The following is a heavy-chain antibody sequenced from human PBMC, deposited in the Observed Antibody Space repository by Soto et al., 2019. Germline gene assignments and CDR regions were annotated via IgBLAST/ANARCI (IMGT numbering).Heavy chain of an antibody. D-gene: IGHD6-6*01. Sequence: GSLRLSCAGSGFTLSDHYIDWVRQAPGKGLEWVGRSRDKAQGYSTAYAASVKGRFTTSRDESKNSVYLQMNSLRAEDTAVYYCAKDRGTYSSSSWFDPWGQGTLVTVSS. CDR2: SRDKAQGYST. V-gene: IGHV3-72*01. CDR1: GFTLSDHY. J-gene: IGHJ5*02. CDR3: AKDRGTYSSSSWFDP.